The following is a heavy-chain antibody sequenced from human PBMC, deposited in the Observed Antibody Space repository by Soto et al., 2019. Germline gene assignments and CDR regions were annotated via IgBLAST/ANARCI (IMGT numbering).Heavy chain of an antibody. J-gene: IGHJ4*02. D-gene: IGHD5-12*01. CDR1: GFTFSNAW. Sequence: EVQLVESGGGLVKPGGSLRLSCAASGFTFSNAWMNWVRQAPGKGLEWVGRIKSKTDGGTTDYAAPVKGRFTISRDDSKNTLYLQMNSLKTEDTAVYYCTTDLWNSGYDEEFDCWGQGTLVTVSS. CDR3: TTDLWNSGYDEEFDC. V-gene: IGHV3-15*07. CDR2: IKSKTDGGTT.